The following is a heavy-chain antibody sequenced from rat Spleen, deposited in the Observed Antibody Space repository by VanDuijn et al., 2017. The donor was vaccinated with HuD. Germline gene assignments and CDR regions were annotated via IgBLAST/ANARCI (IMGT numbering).Heavy chain of an antibody. CDR3: TRDQLGAGFDY. D-gene: IGHD5-1*01. CDR2: ISSGGHT. Sequence: QVQLTESGPGLVQPSQTLSLTCTVSGLSLTSNSVSWVRQPPGKGLEWIATISSGGHTYYNSALKSRLSISRDTSKTQVFLKMNSLQTEDTAIYYCTRDQLGAGFDYWGQGVMVTVSS. V-gene: IGHV2-6*01. J-gene: IGHJ2*01. CDR1: GLSLTSNS.